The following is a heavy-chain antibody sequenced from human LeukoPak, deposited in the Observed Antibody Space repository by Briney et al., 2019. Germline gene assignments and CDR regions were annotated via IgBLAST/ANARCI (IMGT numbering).Heavy chain of an antibody. CDR1: GGSISSSGYF. D-gene: IGHD3-10*01. CDR2: VHYSGST. CDR3: ARQLYVSGSYYAPMDV. V-gene: IGHV4-39*01. J-gene: IGHJ6*03. Sequence: SETLSLTCSVSGGSISSSGYFWGWIRQPPGKGLEWIASVHYSGSTYQNPSLKSRLTISIDTSKNQFSLKLSSVTAADTAVYFCARQLYVSGSYYAPMDVWGKGTTVTISS.